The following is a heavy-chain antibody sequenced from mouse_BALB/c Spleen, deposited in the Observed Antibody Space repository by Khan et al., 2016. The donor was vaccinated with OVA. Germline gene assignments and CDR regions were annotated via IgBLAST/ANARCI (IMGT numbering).Heavy chain of an antibody. CDR3: ARDRYYYGRGLAY. CDR1: GFSLTGYG. J-gene: IGHJ3*01. CDR2: IWGDGST. Sequence: QVQLKQSGPGLVAPSQSLSITCTVSGFSLTGYGVNWVRQPPGKGLEWLGMIWGDGSTDYNSALKSRLSISKDNSKSQVFLKMNRLQTDDTARYYCARDRYYYGRGLAYWGQGTRVTVSA. D-gene: IGHD1-1*01. V-gene: IGHV2-6-7*01.